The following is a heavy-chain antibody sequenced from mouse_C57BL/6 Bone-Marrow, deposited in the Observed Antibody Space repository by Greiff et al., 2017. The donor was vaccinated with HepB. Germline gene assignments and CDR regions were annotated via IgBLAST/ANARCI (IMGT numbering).Heavy chain of an antibody. CDR1: GYTFTSYW. Sequence: QVQLQQPGAELVKPGASVKLSCKASGYTFTSYWMHWVKQRPGRGLEWIGRIDPNSGGTKYNEKFKSKATLTVDKSSSTAYMQLSSLTSEDSAVYYCARSRFNTTVVAFYYYAMDYWGQGASVTVSS. V-gene: IGHV1-62-3*01. CDR3: ARSRFNTTVVAFYYYAMDY. J-gene: IGHJ4*01. D-gene: IGHD1-1*01. CDR2: IDPNSGGT.